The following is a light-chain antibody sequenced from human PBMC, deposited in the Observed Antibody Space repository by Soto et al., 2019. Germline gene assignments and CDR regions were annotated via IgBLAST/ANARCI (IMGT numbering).Light chain of an antibody. Sequence: EIVMTQSPATLSVSPGERATLSCRASQSVSNNLAWYQQEPGQAPRLLIYGASTRATGIPARFSGSGSGTEFTLTISSLQSEDFAVYYCQQSNDWWTFGQGTKVEIK. J-gene: IGKJ1*01. V-gene: IGKV3-15*01. CDR3: QQSNDWWT. CDR1: QSVSNN. CDR2: GAS.